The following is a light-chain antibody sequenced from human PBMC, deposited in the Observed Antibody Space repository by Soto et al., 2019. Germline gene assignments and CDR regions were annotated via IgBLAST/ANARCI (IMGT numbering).Light chain of an antibody. CDR3: QQYNNWPLT. V-gene: IGKV3-15*01. CDR1: QSVSSN. Sequence: EIVMTQSPATLSVSPGERATLSCRASQSVSSNLAWYQQKPGQAPRLLIYGASTRATGIPARFSGSRSGTEFTLTIRSLQSEDFAVYYCQQYNNWPLTFGGGTKVEIK. J-gene: IGKJ4*01. CDR2: GAS.